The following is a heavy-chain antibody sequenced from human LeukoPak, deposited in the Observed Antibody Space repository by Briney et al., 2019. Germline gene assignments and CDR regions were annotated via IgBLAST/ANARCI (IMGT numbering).Heavy chain of an antibody. J-gene: IGHJ3*02. CDR2: ISTSSSYK. V-gene: IGHV3-21*01. CDR3: ARAYYYDSSGDDAFDI. D-gene: IGHD3-22*01. CDR1: GFTVSSYS. Sequence: GGSLRLSCAASGFTVSSYSMNWVRQAPGKGLEWVSSISTSSSYKYYADSVKGRFTISRDNAKNSLYLQMNSLRAEDTAVHYCARAYYYDSSGDDAFDIWGQGTMVIVSS.